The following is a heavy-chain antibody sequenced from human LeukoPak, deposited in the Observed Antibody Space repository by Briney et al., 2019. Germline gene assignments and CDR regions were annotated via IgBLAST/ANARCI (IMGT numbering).Heavy chain of an antibody. D-gene: IGHD2-2*01. Sequence: SETLSLTCIVSGGSISSYYWSWIRQPPGKGLEWIGSIYYGGSTYYNPSLKSRVTLSVDTSKNQFSLKLSSVTAADTAVYYCARTYSTTWDYWGQGTLVTVSS. CDR2: IYYGGST. CDR1: GGSISSYY. V-gene: IGHV4-59*05. CDR3: ARTYSTTWDY. J-gene: IGHJ4*02.